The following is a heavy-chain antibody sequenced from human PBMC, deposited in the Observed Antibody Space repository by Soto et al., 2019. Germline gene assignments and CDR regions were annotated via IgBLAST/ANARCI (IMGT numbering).Heavy chain of an antibody. CDR1: GYTFTAYY. J-gene: IGHJ4*02. D-gene: IGHD3-22*01. V-gene: IGHV1-2*02. CDR2: INPNSGGT. CDR3: ARVHYDSVPADY. Sequence: ASVKVSCKASGYTFTAYYMHWVRQAPGQGLEWMGWINPNSGGTNYAQKFQGRVTMTRDTSISTAYMELSRLRSDDTAVYYCARVHYDSVPADYWGQGTQVTVLL.